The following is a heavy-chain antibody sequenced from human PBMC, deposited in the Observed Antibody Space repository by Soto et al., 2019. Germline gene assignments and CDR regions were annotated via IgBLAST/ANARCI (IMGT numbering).Heavy chain of an antibody. CDR3: ATARVWFGGPDAFDI. CDR1: GFTFTSSA. Sequence: QMQLVQSGPEVKKPGTSVKVSCKTSGFTFTSSAMQWVRQARGQRLEWIGWIVVGSGNTNYAQKFQERVTITRDMSTSTAYMELSSLRSEDTAVYYCATARVWFGGPDAFDIWGQGTMVTVSS. D-gene: IGHD3-10*01. V-gene: IGHV1-58*02. CDR2: IVVGSGNT. J-gene: IGHJ3*02.